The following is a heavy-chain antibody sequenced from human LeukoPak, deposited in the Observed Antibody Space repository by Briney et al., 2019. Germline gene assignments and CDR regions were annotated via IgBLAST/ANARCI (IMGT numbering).Heavy chain of an antibody. CDR2: MNPNSGNT. V-gene: IGHV1-8*01. CDR1: GYTFTSYD. Sequence: ASVKVSCKASGYTFTSYDINWVRQATGQGLEWMGWMNPNSGNTGYAQKFQGRVTMTRNTSISTAYMELSRLRSDDTAVYYCARGLPRRAANDYWGQGTLVAVSS. J-gene: IGHJ4*02. CDR3: ARGLPRRAANDY.